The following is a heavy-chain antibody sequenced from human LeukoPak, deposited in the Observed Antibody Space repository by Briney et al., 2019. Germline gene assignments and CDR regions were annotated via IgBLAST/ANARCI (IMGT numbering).Heavy chain of an antibody. CDR1: GDSISSSSYY. D-gene: IGHD3-22*01. J-gene: IGHJ3*02. Sequence: SETLSLTCTVPGDSISSSSYYWGWIRQPPGKGLEYIGTIYYTGDAYYNPSLKGRVTISIDTSRKQFSPRLNSVTAADTAVYYCARVESGYYDSFDIWGQGTMVIVSS. CDR3: ARVESGYYDSFDI. V-gene: IGHV4-39*07. CDR2: IYYTGDA.